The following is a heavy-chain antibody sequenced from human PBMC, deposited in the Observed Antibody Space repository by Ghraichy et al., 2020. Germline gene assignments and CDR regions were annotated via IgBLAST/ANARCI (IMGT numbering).Heavy chain of an antibody. CDR1: GDSVTSVYYY. J-gene: IGHJ4*02. CDR2: IYYSGST. CDR3: ARGSDFSGSGSYYSHFFAS. Sequence: SETLSLTCTVSGDSVTSVYYYWGWIRQPPGKGLEWIGSIYYSGSTYYNSALKSRVTISVDTSKNLFSLRLNSMTAADTAMYYCARGSDFSGSGSYYSHFFASWGQGTLVTVSA. V-gene: IGHV4-39*07. D-gene: IGHD3-10*01.